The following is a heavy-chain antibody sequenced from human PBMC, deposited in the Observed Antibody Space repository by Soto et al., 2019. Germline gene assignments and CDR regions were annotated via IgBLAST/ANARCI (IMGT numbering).Heavy chain of an antibody. CDR2: IYYSGST. V-gene: IGHV4-59*01. CDR1: GGSISSYY. Sequence: SETLSLTCTVSGGSISSYYWSWIRQPPRKGLEWIGYIYYSGSTNYNPSLKSRVTISVDTSKNQFSLKLSSVTAADTAVYYCARDRSSTYWGQGTLVTVSS. J-gene: IGHJ4*02. CDR3: ARDRSSTY.